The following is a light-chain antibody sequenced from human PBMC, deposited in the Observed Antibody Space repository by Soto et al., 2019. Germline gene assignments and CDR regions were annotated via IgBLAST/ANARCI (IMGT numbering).Light chain of an antibody. CDR1: SSDVGGYNY. V-gene: IGLV2-14*01. Sequence: QSALTQPASVSGSPGQSITISCTGTSSDVGGYNYVSWYQQHPGKAPKLMIYEVSNRPSGVSNRVSGAKSGNTASLTISGLQAEDEAYYYCSSYTSSSHVVFGGGTKVTVL. J-gene: IGLJ2*01. CDR2: EVS. CDR3: SSYTSSSHVV.